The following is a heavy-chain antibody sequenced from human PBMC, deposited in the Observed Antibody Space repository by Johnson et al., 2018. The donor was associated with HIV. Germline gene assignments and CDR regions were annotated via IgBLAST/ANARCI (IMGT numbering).Heavy chain of an antibody. CDR3: SRGIAAAGTPVAFDV. CDR2: IRSKAYGGTT. CDR1: GFTFGEYA. D-gene: IGHD6-13*01. Sequence: VQLVESGGGLVQPGRSLRLSCTTSGFTFGEYAMSWFRQAPGKGLEWVSFIRSKAYGGTTEYAASVKGRFIISRADSKRIAYLQMTSLKTEDTGVYYCSRGIAAAGTPVAFDVWGQGTMVIVFS. J-gene: IGHJ3*01. V-gene: IGHV3-49*03.